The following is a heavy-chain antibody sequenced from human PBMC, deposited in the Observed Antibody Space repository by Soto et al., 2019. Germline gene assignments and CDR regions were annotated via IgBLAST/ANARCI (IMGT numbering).Heavy chain of an antibody. CDR3: ARVDHRGYFAILTDY. Sequence: SETLSLTCTVSGDSLSSGGHYWSWIRQHPGKGLEWIGHIYDSVNTYYSPSLRSRVTISADMSKNQFSLNLRSVTAADTAVYYCARVDHRGYFAILTDYWGQGTLVTVPQ. V-gene: IGHV4-31*03. CDR1: GDSLSSGGHY. D-gene: IGHD3-9*01. J-gene: IGHJ4*02. CDR2: IYDSVNT.